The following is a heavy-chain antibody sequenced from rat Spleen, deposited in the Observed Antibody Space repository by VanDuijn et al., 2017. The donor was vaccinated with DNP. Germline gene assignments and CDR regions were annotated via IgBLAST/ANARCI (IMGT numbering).Heavy chain of an antibody. V-gene: IGHV5-17*01. D-gene: IGHD1-11*01. Sequence: EVQLVESGGGVVQPGNSLKLSCAASGFTFSDSAMAWVRQSPKMGLEWVATISYDGLRTYYRDSVKGRFTISRDDTKGTLYLQMDSLRSDDTATYYCARDNYGTSGALDPWGQGTSVTVSS. CDR3: ARDNYGTSGALDP. CDR2: ISYDGLRT. CDR1: GFTFSDSA. J-gene: IGHJ4*01.